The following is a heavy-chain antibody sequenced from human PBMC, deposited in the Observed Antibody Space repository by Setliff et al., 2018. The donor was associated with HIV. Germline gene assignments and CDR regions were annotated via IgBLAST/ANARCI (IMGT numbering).Heavy chain of an antibody. V-gene: IGHV3-23*01. J-gene: IGHJ6*03. Sequence: LRLSCAASGFAFSTYAMSWVRQAPGKGLEWVSAISDSGGGTYYADSVKGRFTISRDNSKNTLYFQLNSLRVDDTAVYYCAKVVLQFLQWSHMDVWGKGTTVTVSS. CDR3: AKVVLQFLQWSHMDV. D-gene: IGHD3-3*01. CDR1: GFAFSTYA. CDR2: ISDSGGGT.